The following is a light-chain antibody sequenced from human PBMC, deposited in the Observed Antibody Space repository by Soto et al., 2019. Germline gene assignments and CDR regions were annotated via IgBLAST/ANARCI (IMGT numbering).Light chain of an antibody. V-gene: IGKV3-15*01. J-gene: IGKJ1*01. Sequence: VVTQSPATLPFSPGERATLSCRASQTVTSNFLAWYQEKPGQAPRLLIYDASTRATGIPARFSGSGSGTEFTLTISSLQSEDFAVYYCQQYNNWPWTFGQGTKVDIK. CDR3: QQYNNWPWT. CDR1: QTVTSN. CDR2: DAS.